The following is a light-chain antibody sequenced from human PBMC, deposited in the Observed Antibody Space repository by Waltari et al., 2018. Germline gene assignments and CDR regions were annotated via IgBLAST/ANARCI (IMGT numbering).Light chain of an antibody. J-gene: IGKJ4*01. V-gene: IGKV3-20*01. CDR3: QQYGGEVLT. CDR1: QSVSRNY. Sequence: EIVLPQSPGTLSLSPGERATLSCRASQSVSRNYLNWYQQKGGQAPRLLIHGASIRATGIPDRFSGSGSGTDFTLTISRLEPEDFAVYYCQQYGGEVLTFGGGTKVEI. CDR2: GAS.